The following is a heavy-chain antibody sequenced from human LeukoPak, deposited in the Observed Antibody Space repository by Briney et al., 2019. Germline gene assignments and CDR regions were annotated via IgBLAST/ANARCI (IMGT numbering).Heavy chain of an antibody. CDR1: GFTFSSYW. Sequence: GGSLRLSCAASGFTFSSYWMSWVRQAPGKGLEWVANIKQDGSEKYYVDSVEGRFTISRDNAKNSLYLQMNSLRAEDTAVYYCARDGDSSGYYIAFDIWGQGTMVTVSS. CDR3: ARDGDSSGYYIAFDI. D-gene: IGHD3-22*01. J-gene: IGHJ3*02. CDR2: IKQDGSEK. V-gene: IGHV3-7*01.